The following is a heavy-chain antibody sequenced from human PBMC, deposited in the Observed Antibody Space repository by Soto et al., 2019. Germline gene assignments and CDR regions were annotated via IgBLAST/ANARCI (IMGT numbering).Heavy chain of an antibody. V-gene: IGHV3-48*01. D-gene: IGHD5-12*01. CDR1: GFTFSSYS. Sequence: EVQLVESGGGLVQPGGSLRLSCAASGFTFSSYSMNWVRQAPGKGLEWVSYISISSSTIYYADSVKGRFTISRDNAKNSLYLQMNSLRAEDTAVYYCASQSSEWLLFASWGQGTLVTVSS. CDR2: ISISSSTI. CDR3: ASQSSEWLLFAS. J-gene: IGHJ4*02.